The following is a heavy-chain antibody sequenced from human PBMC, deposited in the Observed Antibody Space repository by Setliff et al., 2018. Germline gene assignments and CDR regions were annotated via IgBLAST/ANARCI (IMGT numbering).Heavy chain of an antibody. Sequence: SETLSLTCTVFGGSFSTYYWSWIRQAPGKGLEWIGHVYYSGAANYNPSLKSRVTVSVDTSKNQFSLRLISVTAADTAVYYCARGGTFRYFDYWGQGTPVTVSS. CDR1: GGSFSTYY. CDR3: ARGGTFRYFDY. V-gene: IGHV4-59*01. D-gene: IGHD5-12*01. J-gene: IGHJ4*02. CDR2: VYYSGAA.